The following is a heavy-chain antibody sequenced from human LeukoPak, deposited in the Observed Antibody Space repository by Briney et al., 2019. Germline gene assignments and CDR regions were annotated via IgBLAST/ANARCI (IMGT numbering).Heavy chain of an antibody. Sequence: GGSLRLSCAASGFTFSNAWMSWVRQAPGKGLEWVGRIKSKTDGGTTDYAAPVKGRFTISRDDSKNTLYLQMNGLKTEDTAVYYCTTVGYYDSSGYYYYYYGMDVWGQGTTVTVSS. V-gene: IGHV3-15*01. CDR2: IKSKTDGGTT. CDR1: GFTFSNAW. CDR3: TTVGYYDSSGYYYYYYGMDV. J-gene: IGHJ6*02. D-gene: IGHD3-22*01.